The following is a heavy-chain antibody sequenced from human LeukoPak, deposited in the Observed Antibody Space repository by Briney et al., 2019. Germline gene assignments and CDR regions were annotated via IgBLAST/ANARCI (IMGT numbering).Heavy chain of an antibody. J-gene: IGHJ4*02. Sequence: SETLSLTCTVSGGSISSSSYYWGWIRQPPGKGLEWIGSIYYSGSTYYNPSLKSRVTISVDTSKNQFSLKLSSVTAADTAVYYCASQMYYYDSSGYYYGFVYWGQGTLVTVSS. CDR2: IYYSGST. V-gene: IGHV4-39*01. CDR1: GGSISSSSYY. CDR3: ASQMYYYDSSGYYYGFVY. D-gene: IGHD3-22*01.